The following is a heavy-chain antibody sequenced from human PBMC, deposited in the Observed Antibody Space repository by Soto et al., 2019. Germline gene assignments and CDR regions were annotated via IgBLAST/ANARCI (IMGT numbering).Heavy chain of an antibody. CDR1: GYTFTSYY. J-gene: IGHJ6*02. Sequence: ASVKVSCKASGYTFTSYYMHWVRQAPGQGLAWMGIINPSGGSTSYAQKFQGRVTMTRDTSTSTVYMELSSLRSEDTAVCYCARDGSGFWSGYYDILTGYPSRGMDVWGQGTTVTVSS. D-gene: IGHD3-9*01. CDR3: ARDGSGFWSGYYDILTGYPSRGMDV. CDR2: INPSGGST. V-gene: IGHV1-46*01.